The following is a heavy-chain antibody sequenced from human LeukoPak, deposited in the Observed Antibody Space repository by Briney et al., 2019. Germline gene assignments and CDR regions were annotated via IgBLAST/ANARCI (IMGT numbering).Heavy chain of an antibody. CDR2: ISGSGGST. Sequence: GGSLRLSCAASGFTFSSCAMTWVRQAPGKGLEWASAISGSGGSTYYAGSVKGRFTISRDNSKNTLYLQMNSLRAEDTAVYYCARVKSSSWSYYYYYGMDVWGQGTTVTVSS. CDR1: GFTFSSCA. CDR3: ARVKSSSWSYYYYYGMDV. V-gene: IGHV3-23*01. J-gene: IGHJ6*02. D-gene: IGHD6-13*01.